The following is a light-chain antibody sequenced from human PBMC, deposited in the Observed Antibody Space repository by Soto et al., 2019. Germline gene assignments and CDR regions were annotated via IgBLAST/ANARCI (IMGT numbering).Light chain of an antibody. CDR2: GAS. J-gene: IGKJ4*01. V-gene: IGKV3-15*01. CDR3: KQYDTLPLT. CDR1: QSVSSS. Sequence: EIVMTQSPATLSVSPGERDTLSFGASQSVSSSLALYQQKPGQAPGLLIYGASTRATGIPARFSGSGSGTEFTLTISSLQPEDIAKYYCKQYDTLPLTFGGGTKVEIK.